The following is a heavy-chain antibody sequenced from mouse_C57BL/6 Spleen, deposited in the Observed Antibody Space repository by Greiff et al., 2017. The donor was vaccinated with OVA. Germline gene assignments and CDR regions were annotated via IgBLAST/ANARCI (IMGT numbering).Heavy chain of an antibody. CDR2: IYPGDGDT. CDR3: ARATLGNYFDY. Sequence: QVQLQQSGPELVKPGASVKISCKASGYAFSSSWMNWVKQRPGKGLEWIGRIYPGDGDTNYNGKFKGKATLTADKSSSTAYMQLSSLTSEDSAVYFCARATLGNYFDYWGQGTTLTVSS. V-gene: IGHV1-82*01. D-gene: IGHD4-1*01. J-gene: IGHJ2*01. CDR1: GYAFSSSW.